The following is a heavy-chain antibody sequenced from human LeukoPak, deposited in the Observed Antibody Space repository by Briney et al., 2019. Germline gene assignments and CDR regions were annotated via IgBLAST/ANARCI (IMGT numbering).Heavy chain of an antibody. Sequence: GGSLRLSCAASGFTFSFYWMSWVRQAPGKGLEWVANMNRDGSEINYVDSVRGRFTISRDNAKDSLYLQMNSLRAEDTAVYYCARELRFLEWLLLYYYMDVWGKGTTVTVSS. CDR3: ARELRFLEWLLLYYYMDV. CDR1: GFTFSFYW. V-gene: IGHV3-7*01. J-gene: IGHJ6*03. CDR2: MNRDGSEI. D-gene: IGHD3-3*01.